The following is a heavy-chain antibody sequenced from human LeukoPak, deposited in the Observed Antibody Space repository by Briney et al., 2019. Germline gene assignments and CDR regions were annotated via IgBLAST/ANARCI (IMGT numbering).Heavy chain of an antibody. Sequence: ASVKVSCKASGYTFTSYAMHWVRQAPGQRLEWMGWINAGNSNTKYSQKFQSRVTITRDTSASTAYMELSSLRSEDTAVYYCARFRYGSGNQDYGMDVWGKGTTVTVSS. CDR3: ARFRYGSGNQDYGMDV. V-gene: IGHV1-3*01. J-gene: IGHJ6*04. D-gene: IGHD3-10*01. CDR2: INAGNSNT. CDR1: GYTFTSYA.